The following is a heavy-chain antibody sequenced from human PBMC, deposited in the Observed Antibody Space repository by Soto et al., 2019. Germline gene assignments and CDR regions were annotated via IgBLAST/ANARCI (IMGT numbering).Heavy chain of an antibody. D-gene: IGHD6-19*01. CDR3: ASSSSSIAVAGYQDY. J-gene: IGHJ4*02. CDR2: ISYDGSNK. Sequence: GGSLRLSCAASGFTFSSYGMHWVRQAPGKGLEWVAVISYDGSNKYYADSVKGRFTISRDNSKNTLYLQMNSLRAEGTAVYYCASSSSSIAVAGYQDYWGQGTLVTVSS. V-gene: IGHV3-30*03. CDR1: GFTFSSYG.